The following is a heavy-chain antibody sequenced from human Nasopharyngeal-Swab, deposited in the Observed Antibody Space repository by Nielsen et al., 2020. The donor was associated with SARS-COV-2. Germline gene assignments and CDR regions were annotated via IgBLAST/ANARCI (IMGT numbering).Heavy chain of an antibody. V-gene: IGHV4-31*03. D-gene: IGHD3-10*01. CDR2: IYYSGST. CDR3: ARDHRVLNMVRGVIIRDYGMDV. CDR1: GGSISSGDYY. Sequence: SETLSLTCTVSGGSISSGDYYWSWIRQHPGKGLEWIGYIYYSGSTYYNPSLKSRVTISVDTSKNQFSLKLSSVTAADTAVYYCARDHRVLNMVRGVIIRDYGMDVWGQGTTVTVSS. J-gene: IGHJ6*02.